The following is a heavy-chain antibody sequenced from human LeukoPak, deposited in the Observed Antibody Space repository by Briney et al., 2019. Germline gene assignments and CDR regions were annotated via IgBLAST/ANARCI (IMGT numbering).Heavy chain of an antibody. D-gene: IGHD4-11*01. V-gene: IGHV4-39*01. CDR2: IYYSGST. CDR3: ARLPAWGYSNYGDQFDY. Sequence: SETLSLTCTVSGGSISSSSYYWGWIRQPPGKGLEWIGSIYYSGSTYYNPSLKSRVTISVDTSKNQFSLKLSSVTAADTAVYYCARLPAWGYSNYGDQFDYWGRGTLVTVSS. J-gene: IGHJ4*02. CDR1: GGSISSSSYY.